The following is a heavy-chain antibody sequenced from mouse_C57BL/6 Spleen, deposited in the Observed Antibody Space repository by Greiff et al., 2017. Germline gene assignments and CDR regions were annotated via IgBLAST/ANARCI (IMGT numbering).Heavy chain of an antibody. CDR3: ARSTVVEGWYFDV. CDR2: ISNGGGST. D-gene: IGHD1-1*01. CDR1: GFTFSDYY. Sequence: EVMLVESGGGLVQPGGSLKLSCAASGFTFSDYYMYWVRQTPEKRLEWVAYISNGGGSTYYPDTVKGRFTISRDNAKNTLYLQMSRLKSEDTAMYYCARSTVVEGWYFDVWGTGTTVTVSS. V-gene: IGHV5-12*01. J-gene: IGHJ1*03.